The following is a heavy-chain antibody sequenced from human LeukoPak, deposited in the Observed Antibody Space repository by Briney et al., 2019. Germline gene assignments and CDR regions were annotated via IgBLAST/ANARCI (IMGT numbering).Heavy chain of an antibody. CDR2: IYHSGST. J-gene: IGHJ4*02. CDR1: GNSISSSNW. V-gene: IGHV4-4*02. Sequence: NASETLSLTCAVSGNSISSSNWWSWVRQPPGKGLEWIGEIYHSGSTKYNPSLKSRVTISVDKSKNQFSLKLSSVTAADTAVYYCTRVGYYYDSSGYYFDYWGQGTLVTVSS. CDR3: TRVGYYYDSSGYYFDY. D-gene: IGHD3-22*01.